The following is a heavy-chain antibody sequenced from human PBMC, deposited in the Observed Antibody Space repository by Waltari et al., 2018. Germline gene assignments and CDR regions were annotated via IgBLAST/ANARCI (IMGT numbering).Heavy chain of an antibody. CDR3: ARKGGRGYTYGPFYFDY. Sequence: EVQLVEAGGVLVQPGGSLRLSLAAPAFTFSDSWLPCARQGPGKGLVWVSRINGDGYGITYSDSVQGRFTISRDNTKNTLYLQLNSLRAEDTAVYYCARKGGRGYTYGPFYFDYWGRGTLVTVSS. CDR1: AFTFSDSW. V-gene: IGHV3-74*01. CDR2: INGDGYGI. J-gene: IGHJ4*02. D-gene: IGHD5-18*01.